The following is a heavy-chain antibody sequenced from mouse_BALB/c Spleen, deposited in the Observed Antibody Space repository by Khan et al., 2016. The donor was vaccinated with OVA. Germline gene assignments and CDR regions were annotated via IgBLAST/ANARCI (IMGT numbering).Heavy chain of an antibody. J-gene: IGHJ3*01. V-gene: IGHV1-77*01. CDR2: INPYNDNT. D-gene: IGHD3-2*01. Sequence: QIQLVQSGAELVRPGASVKISCKAFGYTFTNHHINWVKQRPGQGLDWIGYINPYNDNTNYNQKFKGKATLTVDKSSSTAYMQLSSLTSEDSAVYYWANPGQHGLMGWFAYWGQGTLVTVSA. CDR1: GYTFTNHH. CDR3: ANPGQHGLMGWFAY.